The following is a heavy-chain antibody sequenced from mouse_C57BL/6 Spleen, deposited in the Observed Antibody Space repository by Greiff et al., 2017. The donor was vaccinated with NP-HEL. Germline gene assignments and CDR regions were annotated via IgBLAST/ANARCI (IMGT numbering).Heavy chain of an antibody. CDR1: GYTFTDYY. V-gene: IGHV1-26*01. Sequence: VHVKQSGPELVKPGASVKISCKASGYTFTDYYMNWVKQSHGKSLEWIGDINPNNGGTSYNQKFKGKATLTVDKSSSTAYMELRSLTSEDSAVYYCARTFYYGNPLTLDYWGQGTTLTVSS. D-gene: IGHD2-1*01. J-gene: IGHJ2*01. CDR2: INPNNGGT. CDR3: ARTFYYGNPLTLDY.